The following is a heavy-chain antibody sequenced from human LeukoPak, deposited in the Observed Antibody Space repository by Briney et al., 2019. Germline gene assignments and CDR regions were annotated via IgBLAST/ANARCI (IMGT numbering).Heavy chain of an antibody. CDR3: ARDRSASL. V-gene: IGHV4-59*11. J-gene: IGHJ4*02. Sequence: SETLSLSCTVSAGYISNHYWTWIRQPPGKGLVWIGYISYSGSTNYNPSLKSRVTISVDTSKNQFSLKLSSVTAADTAVYYCARDRSASLWGQGTLVTVSS. CDR1: AGYISNHY. CDR2: ISYSGST. D-gene: IGHD3-10*01.